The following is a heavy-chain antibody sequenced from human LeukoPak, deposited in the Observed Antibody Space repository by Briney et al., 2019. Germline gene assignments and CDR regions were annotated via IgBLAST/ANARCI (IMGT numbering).Heavy chain of an antibody. CDR3: ALSSDIVVVPAAKGYYYYYMDV. J-gene: IGHJ6*03. D-gene: IGHD2-2*01. CDR1: GYTFTSYG. Sequence: ASVKVSCKASGYTFTSYGISWVRQAPGQGLEWMGWISAYNGNTNYAQKLQGRVTMTTDTSTSTAYMELSSLRPEDTAVYYCALSSDIVVVPAAKGYYYYYMDVWGKGTTVTVSS. V-gene: IGHV1-18*01. CDR2: ISAYNGNT.